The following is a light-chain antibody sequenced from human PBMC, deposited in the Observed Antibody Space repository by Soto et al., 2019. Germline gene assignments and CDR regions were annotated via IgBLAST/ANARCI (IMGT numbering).Light chain of an antibody. CDR3: QVWDSSTVV. V-gene: IGLV3-9*01. CDR1: NIGTKS. CDR2: RDN. Sequence: SYELTQPLSVSVALGQTARITCGGNNIGTKSVHWYQQKPGQAPVLVIYRDNNRPSGIPERFSGSNSGNTATLTISRAQAGDEADYSCQVWDSSTVVFGGGNQLTVL. J-gene: IGLJ2*01.